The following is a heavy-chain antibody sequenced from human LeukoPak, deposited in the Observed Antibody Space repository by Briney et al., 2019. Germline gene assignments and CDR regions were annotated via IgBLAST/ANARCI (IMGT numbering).Heavy chain of an antibody. CDR1: GFTFRKYA. CDR3: AARSTAAFDV. CDR2: ISGSGGGT. D-gene: IGHD2-2*01. J-gene: IGHJ2*01. Sequence: GGSLRLSCAVSGFTFRKYAMSWVRQAPGKGLEWVSDISGSGGGTFYADSLKGRVTISKDKSKSTVYLQMNSLRAEDTAVYYCAARSTAAFDVWGRGTLVIVSP. V-gene: IGHV3-23*01.